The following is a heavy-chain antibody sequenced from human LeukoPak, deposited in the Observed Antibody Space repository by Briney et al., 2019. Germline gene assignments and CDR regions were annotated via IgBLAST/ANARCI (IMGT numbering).Heavy chain of an antibody. CDR2: ISSSSSYT. J-gene: IGHJ3*02. D-gene: IGHD2-21*01. V-gene: IGHV3-11*05. Sequence: GGSLRLSCAASGFTFSDYYMSWIRQAPGKGLEWVSYISSSSSYTNYADSVKGRFTISRDNAKNSLYLQMNSLRPEDTAFYYCTKDRLFLHDALDIWGQGTMVTVSS. CDR3: TKDRLFLHDALDI. CDR1: GFTFSDYY.